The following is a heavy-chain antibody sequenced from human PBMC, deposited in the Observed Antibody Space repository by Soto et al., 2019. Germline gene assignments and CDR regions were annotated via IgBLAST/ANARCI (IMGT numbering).Heavy chain of an antibody. CDR3: VRDSHGDY. CDR1: GFTFSNYW. V-gene: IGHV3-74*01. J-gene: IGHJ4*02. Sequence: EVQLVESGGGLVQPGGSLRLSCAGSGFTFSNYWMHWVRQAPGKGLEWVSRIDHDGPTDYADSVRGRFTISRDNAENTLYLQMNSLGPEDTAVYYCVRDSHGDYWGQGTLVTGS. CDR2: IDHDGPT.